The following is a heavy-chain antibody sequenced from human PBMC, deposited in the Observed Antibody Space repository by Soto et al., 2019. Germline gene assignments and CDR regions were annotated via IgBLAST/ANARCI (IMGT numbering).Heavy chain of an antibody. J-gene: IGHJ4*02. CDR1: GGIFSNFA. CDR3: ARVGSRDAYNYVLDK. CDR2: IIPILATP. Sequence: QVQLAQSGPEVKKPGSSVKVSCTASGGIFSNFAVSWVRQAPGQGLEWMGGIIPILATPKYAQKFQGRVTIAAVKNIAYMELSSLTSEDTAVYYCARVGSRDAYNYVLDKWGQGTLVTVSS. D-gene: IGHD5-18*01. V-gene: IGHV1-69*06.